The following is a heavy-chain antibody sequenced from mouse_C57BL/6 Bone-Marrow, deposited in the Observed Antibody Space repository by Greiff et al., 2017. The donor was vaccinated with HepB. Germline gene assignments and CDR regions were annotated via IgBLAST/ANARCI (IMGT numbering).Heavy chain of an antibody. D-gene: IGHD1-1*01. V-gene: IGHV5-6*02. CDR3: ARRGLLRYGWYFDV. CDR2: ISSGGSYN. Sequence: DVKLVESGGDLVKPGGSLKLSCAASGFTFSSYGMSWVRQTPDKRLEWVATISSGGSYNYYPDSVKGRFTISRDNAKNTLYLQMSSLKSEDTAMYYCARRGLLRYGWYFDVWGTGTTVTVSS. J-gene: IGHJ1*03. CDR1: GFTFSSYG.